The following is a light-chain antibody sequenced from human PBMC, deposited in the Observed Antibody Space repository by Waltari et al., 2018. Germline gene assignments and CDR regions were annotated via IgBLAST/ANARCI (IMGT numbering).Light chain of an antibody. CDR1: QSISTL. J-gene: IGKJ2*03. Sequence: DIQMTQSPSTLSASVGDRVTITCRASQSISTLLAWFQQKPGNPPKLLIYKTFNLERGVPSRFSGSGSGTEFTLTITSLQPDDFATYYCQQYSNSSMFSFGQGTKLEIK. CDR2: KTF. V-gene: IGKV1-5*03. CDR3: QQYSNSSMFS.